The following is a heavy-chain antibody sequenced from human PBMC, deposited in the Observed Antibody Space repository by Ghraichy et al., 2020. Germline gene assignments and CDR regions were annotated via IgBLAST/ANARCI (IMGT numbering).Heavy chain of an antibody. CDR1: GYTFTAYY. V-gene: IGHV1-2*02. J-gene: IGHJ3*02. Sequence: ASVKVSCKASGYTFTAYYLHWVRQAPGQGLEWMGWISPNSGGTNYAQKFQGRVTMTRDTSISTVYMELSSLTSDDTAVYYCARDGVYTTDYDAYDIWGQGTMVTVSS. CDR2: ISPNSGGT. CDR3: ARDGVYTTDYDAYDI. D-gene: IGHD3-3*01.